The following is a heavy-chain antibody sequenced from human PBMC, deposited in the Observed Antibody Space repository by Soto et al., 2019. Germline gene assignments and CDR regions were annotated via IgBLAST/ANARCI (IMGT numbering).Heavy chain of an antibody. Sequence: PSETLSLTCTVSGGSISSYYWSWIRQPPGKGLEWIGYIYYSGSTNYNPSLKSRVTISVDTSKNQFSLKLSSVTAADTAVYYCARKTVTSNLDYWGQGTLVTVSS. CDR2: IYYSGST. V-gene: IGHV4-59*08. CDR1: GGSISSYY. J-gene: IGHJ4*02. CDR3: ARKTVTSNLDY. D-gene: IGHD4-17*01.